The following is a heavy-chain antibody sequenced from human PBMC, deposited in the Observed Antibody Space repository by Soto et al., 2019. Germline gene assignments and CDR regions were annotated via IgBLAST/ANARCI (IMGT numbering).Heavy chain of an antibody. Sequence: VQLLESGGGLVQPGGSLRLSCVGSEFTFSNYAMNWVRQAPGDGPEWVSLISSSGGTTYYADSVKGRFSISRDNSKNTLYLQMNSLRVEDTAIYYCAKDIQGRGATTGDDAFDIWGQGTMVTVSS. J-gene: IGHJ3*02. D-gene: IGHD1-1*01. CDR2: ISSSGGTT. V-gene: IGHV3-23*01. CDR3: AKDIQGRGATTGDDAFDI. CDR1: EFTFSNYA.